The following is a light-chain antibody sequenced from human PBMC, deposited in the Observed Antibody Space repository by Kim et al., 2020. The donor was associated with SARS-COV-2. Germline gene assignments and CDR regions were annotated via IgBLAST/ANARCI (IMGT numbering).Light chain of an antibody. CDR3: QQYHSYPYT. J-gene: IGKJ2*01. CDR1: QSISSW. CDR2: KAS. V-gene: IGKV1-5*03. Sequence: DIQMTQSPSTLSASVGDRVTITCRASQSISSWLAWYQQKPGKAPNLLIYKASSLQSGVPSRFSGSASGTEFTLTISCLQPDDFSTYYCQQYHSYPYTFGQGTKLEIK.